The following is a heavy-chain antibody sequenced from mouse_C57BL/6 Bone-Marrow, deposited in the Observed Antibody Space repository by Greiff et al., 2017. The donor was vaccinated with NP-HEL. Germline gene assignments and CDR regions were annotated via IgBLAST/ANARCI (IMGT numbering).Heavy chain of an antibody. CDR1: GFSFNTYA. Sequence: EVMLVESGGGLVQPKGSLKLSCAASGFSFNTYAMNWVRQAPGQGLEWVARIRSKSNNYATYYADSVKDRFTISRADSESMLYLQMHNFKTEDTAMYYCVRHSKRDWFAYWGQGTLVTVSA. CDR2: IRSKSNNYAT. J-gene: IGHJ3*01. V-gene: IGHV10-1*01. CDR3: VRHSKRDWFAY.